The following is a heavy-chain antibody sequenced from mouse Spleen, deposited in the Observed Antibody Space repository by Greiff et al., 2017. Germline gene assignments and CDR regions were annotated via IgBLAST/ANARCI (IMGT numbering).Heavy chain of an antibody. J-gene: IGHJ2*01. CDR1: GYTFTDHT. CDR2: IHPRDDTT. CDR3: ARSFINREFDY. D-gene: IGHD1-2*01. Sequence: QVQLKESDAELVKPGASVKMSCKVSGYTFTDHTIHWMKQRPEQGLEWIGYIHPRDDTTQYSEKFKDKATLTADKSSSTAYLQLNSLTSEDSTLYFCARSFINREFDYWGQGTTLTVSS. V-gene: IGHV1-78*01.